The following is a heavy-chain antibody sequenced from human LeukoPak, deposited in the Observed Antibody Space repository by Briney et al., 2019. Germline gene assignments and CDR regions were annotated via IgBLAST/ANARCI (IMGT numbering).Heavy chain of an antibody. Sequence: GGSLRLSCAASGFTFSSYGIHWVRQAPGKGLEWVAVISYDGSNKYYADSVKGRFTISRDNSKNTLYLQMNSLRAEDTAVYYCAKVGSSGSINWFDPWGQGTLVTVSS. V-gene: IGHV3-30*18. J-gene: IGHJ5*02. CDR3: AKVGSSGSINWFDP. D-gene: IGHD6-19*01. CDR2: ISYDGSNK. CDR1: GFTFSSYG.